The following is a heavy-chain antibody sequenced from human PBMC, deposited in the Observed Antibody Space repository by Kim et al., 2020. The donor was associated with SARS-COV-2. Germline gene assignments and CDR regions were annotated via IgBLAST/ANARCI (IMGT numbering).Heavy chain of an antibody. CDR2: INAGNGNT. J-gene: IGHJ6*02. CDR3: ARDLKEIVVVPAGGVDV. V-gene: IGHV1-3*01. CDR1: GYTFTSYA. D-gene: IGHD2-2*01. Sequence: ASVKVSCKASGYTFTSYAMHWVRQAPGQRLEWMGWINAGNGNTKYSQKFQGRVTITRDTSASTAYMELSSLRSEDTAVYYCARDLKEIVVVPAGGVDVWGQGTTFTVSS.